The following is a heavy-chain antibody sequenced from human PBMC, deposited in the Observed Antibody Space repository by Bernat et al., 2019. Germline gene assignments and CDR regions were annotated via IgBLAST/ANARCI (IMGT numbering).Heavy chain of an antibody. CDR1: GFTFSSYA. V-gene: IGHV3-30-3*01. J-gene: IGHJ1*01. D-gene: IGHD6-13*01. CDR2: ISYDGSNK. CDR3: ARGYSSSWYLGFFQH. Sequence: QVQLVESGGGVVQPGRSLRLSCAASGFTFSSYAMHWVRQAPGKGLEWVAVISYDGSNKYYADSMKSRFTIARDNSKNTLYLQKNSLRAEDTAVYYCARGYSSSWYLGFFQHWGQGTLVTVSS.